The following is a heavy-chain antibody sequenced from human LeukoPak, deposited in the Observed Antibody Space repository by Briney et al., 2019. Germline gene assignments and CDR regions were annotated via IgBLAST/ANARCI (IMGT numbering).Heavy chain of an antibody. Sequence: WGSLRLSCAASGFTFSSYWMSWVRQAPGKGLEWVANIKQDGSEKYYVDSVKGRFTISRDNAKNSLYLQMNSLRAEDTAVYYCASAEPGIAAAGEYFQHWGQGTLVTVSS. CDR3: ASAEPGIAAAGEYFQH. CDR1: GFTFSSYW. CDR2: IKQDGSEK. J-gene: IGHJ1*01. D-gene: IGHD6-13*01. V-gene: IGHV3-7*01.